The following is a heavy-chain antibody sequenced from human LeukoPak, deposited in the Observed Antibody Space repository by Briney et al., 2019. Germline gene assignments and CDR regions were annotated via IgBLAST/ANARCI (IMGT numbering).Heavy chain of an antibody. CDR1: GFTFSSYW. J-gene: IGHJ4*02. Sequence: GGSLRLSCAASGFTFSSYWMSWVRQAPGKGLEWVANIKQDGSEKYYVDSVKGRFTISRDNAKNSLYLQMNSLRAEDTAVYYCARDLITITFGGVIGFDYWGQGTLVTVSS. CDR2: IKQDGSEK. V-gene: IGHV3-7*03. CDR3: ARDLITITFGGVIGFDY. D-gene: IGHD3-16*02.